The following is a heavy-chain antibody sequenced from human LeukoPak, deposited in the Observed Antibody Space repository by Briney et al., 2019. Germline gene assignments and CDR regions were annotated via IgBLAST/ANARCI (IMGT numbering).Heavy chain of an antibody. D-gene: IGHD3-3*01. V-gene: IGHV1-18*01. CDR2: ISAYGHT. J-gene: IGHJ4*02. Sequence: ASVKVSCKTSGYTFSSYGITWVRQAPGQGLEWMGWISAYGHTKLARNLQARVTVTIDTSATTAYMELRSLSPDDTAVYFCARETASGYLGFDFWGQGTLITVSS. CDR1: GYTFSSYG. CDR3: ARETASGYLGFDF.